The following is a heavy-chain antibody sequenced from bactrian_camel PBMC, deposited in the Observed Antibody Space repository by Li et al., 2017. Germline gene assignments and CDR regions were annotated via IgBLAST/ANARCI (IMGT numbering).Heavy chain of an antibody. Sequence: VQLVESGGGSAQAGGSLRLSCVVSGVTNSKYCMGWFRQAPGQEREGVAHIDNDGTTNYAHSVKGRFTVSKDSDQNIMYLQMNNLKPEDTGMYYCAADLAQDFNTDADCMKGGGRLGFWGQGTQVTVS. CDR1: GVTNSKYC. J-gene: IGHJ6*01. V-gene: IGHV3S53*01. D-gene: IGHD3*01. CDR3: AADLAQDFNTDADCMKGGGRLGF. CDR2: IDNDGTT.